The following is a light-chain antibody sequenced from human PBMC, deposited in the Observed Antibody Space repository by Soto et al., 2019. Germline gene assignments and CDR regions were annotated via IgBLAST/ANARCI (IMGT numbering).Light chain of an antibody. CDR2: DIF. Sequence: MTQSPSTVSASVGDGVTITCRASQSVGSDLAWYQQKPGQAPRLVIYDIFTRATGVPTRISGSGSGTEFTLTISSLQSEDFAVYYCQQYNSWPLTFGGGTKVEIK. CDR3: QQYNSWPLT. V-gene: IGKV3D-15*01. CDR1: QSVGSD. J-gene: IGKJ4*01.